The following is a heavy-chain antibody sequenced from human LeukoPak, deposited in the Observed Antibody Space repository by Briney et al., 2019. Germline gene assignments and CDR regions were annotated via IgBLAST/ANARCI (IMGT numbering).Heavy chain of an antibody. D-gene: IGHD3-22*01. CDR1: GFTFDDYV. V-gene: IGHV3-9*01. CDR2: ISWNSGSI. J-gene: IGHJ4*02. Sequence: GGSLRLSCAAYGFTFDDYVMHWVRQAPGKGLEWVSGISWNSGSIGYADSVKGRFTISRDNAKNSLYLQMNSLRAEDTALYYCAKDMMPHYYDSSGYSYWGQGALVTVSS. CDR3: AKDMMPHYYDSSGYSY.